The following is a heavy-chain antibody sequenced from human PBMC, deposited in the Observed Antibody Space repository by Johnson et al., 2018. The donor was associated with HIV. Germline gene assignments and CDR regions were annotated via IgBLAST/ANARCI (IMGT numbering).Heavy chain of an antibody. CDR1: GFTFSNAW. V-gene: IGHV3-15*05. CDR2: IKSKSDGGTS. J-gene: IGHJ3*02. Sequence: VQLVESGGGLVKPGGSLRLSCAASGFTFSNAWMSWVRQAPGKGLEWVGRIKSKSDGGTSDYAAPVKARFTISRDDSKNTLYLQINSLNAEDTPFYYCARRGGPEGWGAFDIWGQGTMVTVSS. CDR3: ARRGGPEGWGAFDI. D-gene: IGHD6-19*01.